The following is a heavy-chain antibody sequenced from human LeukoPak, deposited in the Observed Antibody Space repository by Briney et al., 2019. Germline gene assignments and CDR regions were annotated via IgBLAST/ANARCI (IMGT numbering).Heavy chain of an antibody. Sequence: SETLSLTCAVYGGSFSGYYWSWIRQPPGKGLEWIRQINHSGSTNYNPSLKSRVTISVDTSKNQFSLKLSSVTAADTAVYYCARVRPRGYYDSSGYYGNYHMDVWGKGTTVTVSS. CDR2: INHSGST. D-gene: IGHD3-22*01. CDR1: GGSFSGYY. V-gene: IGHV4-34*01. CDR3: ARVRPRGYYDSSGYYGNYHMDV. J-gene: IGHJ6*03.